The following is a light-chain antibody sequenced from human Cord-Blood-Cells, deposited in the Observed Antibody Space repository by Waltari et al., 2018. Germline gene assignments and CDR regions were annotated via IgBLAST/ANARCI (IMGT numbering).Light chain of an antibody. J-gene: IGKJ4*01. CDR3: QQYNNWPLT. Sequence: EIVMTQSPATLSVSPGERATLSCRASQSVSSNLAWYQPKPGQAPRLLIYGASTRATGIAARLSGSGSAREFTLTISSVQSEDFAVYYYQQYNNWPLTFGGGTKVQIE. CDR1: QSVSSN. CDR2: GAS. V-gene: IGKV3-15*01.